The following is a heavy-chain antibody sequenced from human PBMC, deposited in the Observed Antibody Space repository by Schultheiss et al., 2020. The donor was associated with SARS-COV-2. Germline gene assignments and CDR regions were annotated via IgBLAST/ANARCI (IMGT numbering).Heavy chain of an antibody. CDR2: IYYSGST. Sequence: SETLSLTCAVYGGSFSGYYWSWIRQPPGKGLEWIGYIYYSGSTNYNPSLKSRVTISVDTSKNQFSLKLSSVTAADTAVYYCARLLRYCSSTSCSDYYYYMDVWGKGTTVTVSS. J-gene: IGHJ6*03. D-gene: IGHD2-2*01. CDR1: GGSFSGYY. V-gene: IGHV4-59*01. CDR3: ARLLRYCSSTSCSDYYYYMDV.